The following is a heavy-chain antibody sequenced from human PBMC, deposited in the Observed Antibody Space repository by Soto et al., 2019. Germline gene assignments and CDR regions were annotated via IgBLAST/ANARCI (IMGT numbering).Heavy chain of an antibody. V-gene: IGHV4-61*08. CDR2: IYYSGST. D-gene: IGHD6-13*01. J-gene: IGHJ5*02. CDR1: GGSISSGGYY. CDR3: ARRIAAAGKGGWLDP. Sequence: SETLSLTCTVSGGSISSGGYYWSWIRQHPGKGLEWIGYIYYSGSTNYNPSLKSRVTISVDTSKNQFSLKLSSVTAADTAVYYCARRIAAAGKGGWLDPWGQGTLVTVS.